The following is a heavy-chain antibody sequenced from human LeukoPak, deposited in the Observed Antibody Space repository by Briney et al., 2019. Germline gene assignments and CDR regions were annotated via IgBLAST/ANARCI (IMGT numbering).Heavy chain of an antibody. CDR1: GFIFKDYR. J-gene: IGHJ5*02. CDR2: IKQDGSEK. CDR3: AKDAQPRSRWFDP. V-gene: IGHV3-7*03. Sequence: GGSLRLSCAASGFIFKDYRMIWVRQAPGKGLEWVANIKQDGSEKYYVDSVKGRFTISRDNAKNSLYLQMNTLRAEDTAMYYCAKDAQPRSRWFDPWGQGTLVTVSS. D-gene: IGHD3-16*01.